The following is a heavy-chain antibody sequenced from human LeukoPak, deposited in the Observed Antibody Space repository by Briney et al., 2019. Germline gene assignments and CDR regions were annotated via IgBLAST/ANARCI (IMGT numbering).Heavy chain of an antibody. Sequence: GGSLRLSCAASGFTFSSYSMNWVRQAPGKGLEWVSSISSSSSYIYYADPVKGRFTISRDNAKNSLYLQMNSLRAEDTAVYYCARALPLGYCSSTSCYDLDYWGQGTLVTVSS. D-gene: IGHD2-2*01. J-gene: IGHJ4*02. CDR1: GFTFSSYS. CDR2: ISSSSSYI. V-gene: IGHV3-21*01. CDR3: ARALPLGYCSSTSCYDLDY.